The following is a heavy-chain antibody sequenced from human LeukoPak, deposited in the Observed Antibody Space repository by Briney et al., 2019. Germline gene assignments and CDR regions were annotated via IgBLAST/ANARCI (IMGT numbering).Heavy chain of an antibody. CDR1: GGSFSGYY. CDR2: INHSGST. J-gene: IGHJ4*02. D-gene: IGHD5-12*01. CDR3: ARDRATTYGYDEGD. V-gene: IGHV4-34*01. Sequence: SETLSLTCAVYGGSFSGYYWSWIRQPPGKGLEWIGEINHSGSTYYNPSLKSRVTISVDTSKNQFSLKLSSVTAADTAVYYCARDRATTYGYDEGDWGQGTLVTVSS.